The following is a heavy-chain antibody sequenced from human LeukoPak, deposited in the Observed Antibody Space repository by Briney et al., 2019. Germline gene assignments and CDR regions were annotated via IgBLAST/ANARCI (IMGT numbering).Heavy chain of an antibody. D-gene: IGHD2-15*01. V-gene: IGHV1-2*02. Sequence: RASVKVSCKASGYTFSGNYMHWVRQAPGQGLEWMGWINPNSGARNYAQKFQDRVTLTTDTSISTAYVELRRLRSDDTAVYYCTRVGVGIVPFDYWGQGTLVTVSS. CDR1: GYTFSGNY. J-gene: IGHJ4*02. CDR2: INPNSGAR. CDR3: TRVGVGIVPFDY.